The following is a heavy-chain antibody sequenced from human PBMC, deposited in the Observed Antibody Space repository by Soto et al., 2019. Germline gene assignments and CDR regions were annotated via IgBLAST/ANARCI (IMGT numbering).Heavy chain of an antibody. CDR2: ISYDGSNK. D-gene: IGHD5-12*01. Sequence: QVQLVESGGGVVQPGRSLRLSCAASGFTFSSYAMHWVRQAPGTGLEWVAVISYDGSNKYYADYGKGRFTISRDNTKNTLYLKMNSLRTEDTAVSDGARALWRDGDDGGYFDLWGRGTLVTVSS. CDR1: GFTFSSYA. J-gene: IGHJ2*01. CDR3: ARALWRDGDDGGYFDL. V-gene: IGHV3-30-3*01.